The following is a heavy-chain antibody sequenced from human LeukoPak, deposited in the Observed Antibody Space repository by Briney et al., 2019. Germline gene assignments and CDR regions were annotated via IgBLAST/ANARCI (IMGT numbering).Heavy chain of an antibody. CDR1: GYTFTAYY. D-gene: IGHD3-22*01. J-gene: IGHJ4*02. Sequence: ASVRVSCKASGYTFTAYYMHWVRQAPGQGLEWMGWINPNSGGTNYAQNFQGRVTMTRDTSISTAYMGVSRLRSDDTAVYYCAIGAYYSDIFPLHYLGQGTLVTVSS. V-gene: IGHV1-2*02. CDR2: INPNSGGT. CDR3: AIGAYYSDIFPLHY.